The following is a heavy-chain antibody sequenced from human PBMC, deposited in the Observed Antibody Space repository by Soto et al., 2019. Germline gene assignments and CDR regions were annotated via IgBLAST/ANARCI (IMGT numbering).Heavy chain of an antibody. J-gene: IGHJ5*02. CDR3: ARQGGYRTMDRVYNWFDP. D-gene: IGHD5-18*01. CDR2: IYYSGST. CDR1: GGSISSSSYY. V-gene: IGHV4-39*01. Sequence: PSETLSLTCTVSGGSISSSSYYWGWIRQPPGKGLEWIGSIYYSGSTYYNPSLKSRVTISVDTSKNQFSLKLSSVTAADTAVYYCARQGGYRTMDRVYNWFDPWGQGTLVTVSS.